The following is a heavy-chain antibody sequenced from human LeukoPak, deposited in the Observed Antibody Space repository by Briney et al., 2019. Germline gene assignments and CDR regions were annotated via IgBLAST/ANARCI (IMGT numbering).Heavy chain of an antibody. V-gene: IGHV4-4*07. CDR2: IYTSGST. CDR3: ARDHYYGSGSFNNWFDP. J-gene: IGHJ5*02. Sequence: PSETLSLTCTVSGGSISSYYWSWIRQPAGKGLEWIGRIYTSGSTNYNPSLKSRVTMSVDTSKNQFSLKLSSVTAADTAVYYCARDHYYGSGSFNNWFDPWGQGTLVTVSP. D-gene: IGHD3-10*01. CDR1: GGSISSYY.